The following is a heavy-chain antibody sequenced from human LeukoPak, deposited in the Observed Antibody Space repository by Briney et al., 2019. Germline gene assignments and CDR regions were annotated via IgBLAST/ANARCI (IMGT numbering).Heavy chain of an antibody. Sequence: SETLSLTCTVSGGSISSTSYYWGWIRQPPGKGLEWIGSIHYSGSTYYNPSLKSRVTISVDTSKNQFSLKLSSVTAADTAVYYCARGPLDYYDSPLEYWGQGTLVTVSS. V-gene: IGHV4-39*07. J-gene: IGHJ4*02. CDR3: ARGPLDYYDSPLEY. CDR1: GGSISSTSYY. D-gene: IGHD3-22*01. CDR2: IHYSGST.